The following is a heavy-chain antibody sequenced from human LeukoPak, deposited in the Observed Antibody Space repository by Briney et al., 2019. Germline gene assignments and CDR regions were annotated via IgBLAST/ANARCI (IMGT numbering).Heavy chain of an antibody. V-gene: IGHV4-61*01. CDR3: ARKNYGSTMGWFDP. D-gene: IGHD3-10*01. Sequence: PSETLSLTCTVSGGSVNSGSYYWNWIRQPPGKGLEWIGYIYYSGSTNYNPSLKSRVTISVDTSKNQFSLKLSSVTAADTAVYYCARKNYGSTMGWFDPWGQGTLVTVSS. J-gene: IGHJ5*02. CDR1: GGSVNSGSYY. CDR2: IYYSGST.